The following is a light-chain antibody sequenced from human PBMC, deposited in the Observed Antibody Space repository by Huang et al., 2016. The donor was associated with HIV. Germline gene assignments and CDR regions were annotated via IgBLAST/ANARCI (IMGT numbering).Light chain of an antibody. CDR1: QSVSNSY. CDR3: QQYGGSPYT. J-gene: IGKJ2*01. CDR2: GAS. Sequence: ETVLTQSPGTLSLSPGERATLSCRASQSVSNSYLAWYRQKPGQAPRLLIYGASRRATGIPDRFSGSGSGTDFTLTISRLEPEDSAVYYCQQYGGSPYTFGQGTKLEIK. V-gene: IGKV3-20*01.